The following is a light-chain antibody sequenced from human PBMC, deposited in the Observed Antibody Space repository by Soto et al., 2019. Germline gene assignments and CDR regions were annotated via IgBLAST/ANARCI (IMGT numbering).Light chain of an antibody. V-gene: IGLV2-14*01. CDR2: DVS. CDR3: SSYTSSSTLVV. J-gene: IGLJ2*01. Sequence: QSALTQPASVSGSPGQSITISCTGTSSDVGSYNYVSWYQQHPRKAPKLMIYDVSNRPSGVSNRFSGSKSGNTASLTISGLQAEDEADYYCSSYTSSSTLVVFGGGTKLTVL. CDR1: SSDVGSYNY.